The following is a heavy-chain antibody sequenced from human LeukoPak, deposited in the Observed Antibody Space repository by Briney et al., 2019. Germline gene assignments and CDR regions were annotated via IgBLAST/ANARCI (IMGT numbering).Heavy chain of an antibody. CDR1: GFTSSSYW. CDR3: GTSLDAAINT. V-gene: IGHV3-7*01. Sequence: PGGSLRLSWEAAGFTSSSYWMTWVRQAPGKGLEWLANIKYDGSNKFYAASVKGRFTISRDNARNSLYLQMNSLRVEDTALYYCGTSLDAAINTGGQGVLVTVSS. J-gene: IGHJ4*02. CDR2: IKYDGSNK. D-gene: IGHD5-18*01.